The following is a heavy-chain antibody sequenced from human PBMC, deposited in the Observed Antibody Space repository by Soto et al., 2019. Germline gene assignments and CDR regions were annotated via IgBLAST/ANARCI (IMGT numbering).Heavy chain of an antibody. Sequence: EQLQQWGAGLLKPSETLSLTCAVYDGSFSGFYWRWIRQPPGKGLEWIGEITHIGITNYNPSLKSRVTISVDTSKNQFSLKLNSMTAADTAVYYCARGYAVNWHTPHYWGQGTLVTVSS. J-gene: IGHJ4*02. CDR2: ITHIGIT. V-gene: IGHV4-34*01. CDR3: ARGYAVNWHTPHY. D-gene: IGHD4-4*01. CDR1: DGSFSGFY.